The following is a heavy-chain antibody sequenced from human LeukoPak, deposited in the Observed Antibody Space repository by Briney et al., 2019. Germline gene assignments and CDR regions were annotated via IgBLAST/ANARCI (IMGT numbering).Heavy chain of an antibody. Sequence: GGSLRLSCAASGFTFSSYSMNWVRQAPGKGLEWVSSISSSSSYIYYADSVKGRFTISRDNAKNSLYLQMNSLRAEDTAVYYCARDDRSYDILTGHYKPAYYFDYWGQGTLVTVSS. CDR2: ISSSSSYI. CDR3: ARDDRSYDILTGHYKPAYYFDY. J-gene: IGHJ4*02. V-gene: IGHV3-21*01. D-gene: IGHD3-9*01. CDR1: GFTFSSYS.